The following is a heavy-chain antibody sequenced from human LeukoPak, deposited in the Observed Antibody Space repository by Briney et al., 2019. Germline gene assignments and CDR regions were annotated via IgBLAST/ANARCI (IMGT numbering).Heavy chain of an antibody. Sequence: GASVKVSCKASGYTFTSYDINWVRQATGQGLEWMGWMNPNSGNTGYAQKFQGRVTITRNTSISTVYMELSSLRSDDTAVYYCARGTGYDSLYYYYYMDVWGKGTTVTVSS. D-gene: IGHD5-12*01. CDR1: GYTFTSYD. CDR2: MNPNSGNT. J-gene: IGHJ6*03. CDR3: ARGTGYDSLYYYYYMDV. V-gene: IGHV1-8*01.